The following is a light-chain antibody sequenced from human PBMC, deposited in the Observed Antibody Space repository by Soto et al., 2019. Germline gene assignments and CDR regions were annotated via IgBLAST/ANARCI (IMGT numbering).Light chain of an antibody. J-gene: IGLJ1*01. CDR1: SSDIGGYNF. CDR3: CSYVGSYTSYV. V-gene: IGLV2-11*01. CDR2: DVT. Sequence: QSALTQPRSVCGSPGQSVTISCTGTSSDIGGYNFVSWYQQHPGKAPKFMIYDVTKRPSGVPDRFSGSKSGNPASLTIAGLQAEDEADYYCCSYVGSYTSYVFGTGTKLTVL.